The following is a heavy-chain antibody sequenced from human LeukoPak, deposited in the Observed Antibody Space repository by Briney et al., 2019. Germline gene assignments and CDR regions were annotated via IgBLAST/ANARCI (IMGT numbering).Heavy chain of an antibody. V-gene: IGHV3-30*02. J-gene: IGHJ3*02. CDR3: ASFPPYMVRTDAFDI. CDR2: IRYDGSNK. Sequence: GGSLRLSCAASGFTFSSYGMHWVRQAPGKGLEWVAFIRYDGSNKYYADSVKGRFTISRDNSKNTLYLHVNSLRPEDTAVYYCASFPPYMVRTDAFDIWGQGTMVTVSS. D-gene: IGHD3-10*01. CDR1: GFTFSSYG.